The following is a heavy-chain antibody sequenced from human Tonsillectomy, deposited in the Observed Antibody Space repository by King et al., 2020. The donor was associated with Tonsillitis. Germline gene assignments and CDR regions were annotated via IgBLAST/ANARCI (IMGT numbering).Heavy chain of an antibody. CDR2: ISPGDSDT. V-gene: IGHV5-51*01. CDR1: GYSFTNYW. CDR3: ARRSKYCSSISCYWA. D-gene: IGHD2-2*01. J-gene: IGHJ5*02. Sequence: VQLVESGAEVKKPGESLKISCKGSGYSFTNYWIGWVRQIPGKGLEWMGIISPGDSDTRYSPSFQGQGTSSADKSISTAYLQWSSLKDSDTAMYYCARRSKYCSSISCYWAWGQGTLVTVSS.